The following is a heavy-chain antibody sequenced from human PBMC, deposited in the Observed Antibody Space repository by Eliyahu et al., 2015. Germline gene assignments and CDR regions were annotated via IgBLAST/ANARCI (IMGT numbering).Heavy chain of an antibody. D-gene: IGHD1-26*01. CDR3: ARDQTGSYDNFEM. Sequence: QVQLVETGGGVVQPGRSLRLSCAASGFRFSNYGMHWVRQAPGKGVEWVAVIWYNGNVDFYGSSVKGRFTISRDNSKNTLYLQMNSLRVEDTGVYFCARDQTGSYDNFEMWGQGTMVTVSS. V-gene: IGHV3-33*01. J-gene: IGHJ3*02. CDR2: IWYNGNVD. CDR1: GFRFSNYG.